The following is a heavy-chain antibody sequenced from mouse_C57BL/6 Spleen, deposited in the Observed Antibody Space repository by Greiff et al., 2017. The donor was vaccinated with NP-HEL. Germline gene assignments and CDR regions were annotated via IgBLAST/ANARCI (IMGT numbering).Heavy chain of an antibody. CDR1: GYTFTSYW. V-gene: IGHV1-69*01. D-gene: IGHD2-12*01. CDR3: ARSRRSPFDY. Sequence: QVHVKQPGAELVMPGASVKLSCKASGYTFTSYWMHWVKQRPGQGLEWIGEIDPSDSYTNYNQKFEGKSTLTVDKSSSTAYMQLSSLTSEDSAVYYCARSRRSPFDYWGQGTTLTVSS. J-gene: IGHJ2*01. CDR2: IDPSDSYT.